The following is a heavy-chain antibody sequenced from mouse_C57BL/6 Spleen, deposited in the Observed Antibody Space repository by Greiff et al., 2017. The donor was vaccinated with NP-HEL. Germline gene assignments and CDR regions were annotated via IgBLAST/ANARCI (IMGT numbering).Heavy chain of an antibody. Sequence: QVQLQQPGAELVMPGASVKLSCKASGYTFTSYWMHWVKQRPGQGLEWIGEIDPSDSYTNSNQKFKGKSALTVDKSSSTAYMQLSSLTSEDSAVYYCAIGGDPYYYAMDYWGQGTSVTVSS. J-gene: IGHJ4*01. CDR2: IDPSDSYT. CDR3: AIGGDPYYYAMDY. V-gene: IGHV1-69*01. CDR1: GYTFTSYW.